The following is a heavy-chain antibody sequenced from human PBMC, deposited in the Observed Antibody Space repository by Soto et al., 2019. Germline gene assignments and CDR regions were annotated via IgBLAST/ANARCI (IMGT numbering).Heavy chain of an antibody. CDR2: ISYDGSNK. CDR3: AKELDVYGAREGDY. D-gene: IGHD4-17*01. V-gene: IGHV3-30*18. CDR1: GFTFSSYG. J-gene: IGHJ4*02. Sequence: QVQLVESGGGVVQPGRSLRLSCAASGFTFSSYGMHWVRQAPGKGLEWVAVISYDGSNKYYADSVKGRFTISRDNSKNTLYLQMNSLRAEDTAVYYCAKELDVYGAREGDYWGQGTLVTVSS.